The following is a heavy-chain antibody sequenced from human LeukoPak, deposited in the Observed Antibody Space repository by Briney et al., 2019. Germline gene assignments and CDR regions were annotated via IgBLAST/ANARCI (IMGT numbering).Heavy chain of an antibody. D-gene: IGHD5-24*01. J-gene: IGHJ4*02. CDR1: GYRFTSYW. CDR3: ARQGKDGYRVVDY. CDR2: IWPDGSDK. Sequence: GESLQISCKGSGYRFTSYWIGWVRQVPGKGVEWMGLIWPDGSDKRYSPSFQGQVTISADKSISTAYLQWSSLKASDTAMYYCARQGKDGYRVVDYWGQGTLVTVSS. V-gene: IGHV5-51*01.